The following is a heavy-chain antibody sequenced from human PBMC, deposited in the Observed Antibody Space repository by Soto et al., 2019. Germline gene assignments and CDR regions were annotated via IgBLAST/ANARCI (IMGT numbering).Heavy chain of an antibody. J-gene: IGHJ5*02. CDR3: ARTSIAASPCCDP. V-gene: IGHV4-30-2*01. D-gene: IGHD6-6*01. Sequence: QLQLQESGSGLVKPSQTLSLTCSVSGGSISSGGYSWSWIRQPPVTGLEWIGYIYHSGSTYYNPSLKSRVTISVDRSKNQFSLKLSSVTAADTAVYYCARTSIAASPCCDPCGQGTLVTVSS. CDR1: GGSISSGGYS. CDR2: IYHSGST.